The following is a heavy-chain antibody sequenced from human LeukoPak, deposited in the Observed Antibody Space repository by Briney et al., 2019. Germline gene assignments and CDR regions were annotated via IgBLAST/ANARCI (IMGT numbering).Heavy chain of an antibody. J-gene: IGHJ4*02. CDR1: GFSLSTSEVG. D-gene: IGHD2/OR15-2a*01. Sequence: ESGPTLVKPTQTLTLTCTFCGFSLSTSEVGVGCIRHPPGKALEWLALIYWDDDKRYSPSLKSRLTITKDTPKNQVVLTMTNMDPVDTATYYCAHRPVIGAPFDSWGQGTLVTVSS. CDR3: AHRPVIGAPFDS. V-gene: IGHV2-5*02. CDR2: IYWDDDK.